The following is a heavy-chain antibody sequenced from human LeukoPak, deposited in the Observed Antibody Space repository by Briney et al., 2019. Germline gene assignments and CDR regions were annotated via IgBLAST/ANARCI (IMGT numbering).Heavy chain of an antibody. D-gene: IGHD3-22*01. CDR3: ARRYYYDSSGKYYFDY. V-gene: IGHV5-51*01. CDR1: GYTFTNYW. J-gene: IGHJ4*02. CDR2: IYPGDSDT. Sequence: GESLKISCQGSGYTFTNYWIGWVRQLPGKGLEWMGIIYPGDSDTRYSSSFQGQVTISVDKSISTAYLQWRSLKASDTAMYYCARRYYYDSSGKYYFDYWGQGTLVTVSS.